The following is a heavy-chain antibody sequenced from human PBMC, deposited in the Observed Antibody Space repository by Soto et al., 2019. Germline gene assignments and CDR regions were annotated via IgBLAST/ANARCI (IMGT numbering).Heavy chain of an antibody. V-gene: IGHV1-69*06. J-gene: IGHJ6*01. CDR2: IIPIFGTA. CDR3: ARDRLLWFGELLSDYYYYYYGMDV. D-gene: IGHD3-10*01. Sequence: QVQLVQSGAEVKKPGSSVKVSCKASGGTFSSYAISWVRQAPVQGLEWMGGIIPIFGTANYAQKFQGRVTITADKSTSTAYMELSSLRSEDTDVYYCARDRLLWFGELLSDYYYYYYGMDVW. CDR1: GGTFSSYA.